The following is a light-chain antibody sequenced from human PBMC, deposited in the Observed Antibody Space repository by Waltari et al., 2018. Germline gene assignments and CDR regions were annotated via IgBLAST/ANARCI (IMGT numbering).Light chain of an antibody. Sequence: QSALTQPASVSGSPGQSITISCTGTSSDVGGYNYVPWYQQHPGKATKLMFYGVSKRPSGVSNRFAGSKSGNTASLTISGLQAEDEADYYCSSYTSSSTVVFGGGTKLTVL. CDR2: GVS. V-gene: IGLV2-14*01. J-gene: IGLJ2*01. CDR1: SSDVGGYNY. CDR3: SSYTSSSTVV.